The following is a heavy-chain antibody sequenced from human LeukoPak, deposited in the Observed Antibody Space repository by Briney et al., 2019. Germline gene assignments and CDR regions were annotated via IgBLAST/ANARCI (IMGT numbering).Heavy chain of an antibody. CDR2: INHSGST. V-gene: IGHV4-34*01. Sequence: SETLSLTCAVYGGSFSDYYWSWIRQPPGKGLEWIGEINHSGSTNYNTSLKSRVTISLDTSKNQFFLKLSSVTAADTAVYYCARKAYCGGDCYSFDYWGQGTLVTVSS. J-gene: IGHJ4*02. CDR1: GGSFSDYY. CDR3: ARKAYCGGDCYSFDY. D-gene: IGHD2-21*02.